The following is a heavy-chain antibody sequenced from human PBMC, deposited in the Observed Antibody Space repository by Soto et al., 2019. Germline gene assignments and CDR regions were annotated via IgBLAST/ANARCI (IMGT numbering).Heavy chain of an antibody. CDR1: GFTFSDYY. CDR2: ISSSGSTI. CDR3: ARVGMTTVTTIDY. J-gene: IGHJ4*02. Sequence: LRLSCAASGFTFSDYYMSWIRQAPGKGLEWVSYISSSGSTIYYADSVKGRFTISRDNAKNSLYLQMDSLRAEDTAVYYCARVGMTTVTTIDYWGQGTLVTAPQ. V-gene: IGHV3-11*01. D-gene: IGHD4-17*01.